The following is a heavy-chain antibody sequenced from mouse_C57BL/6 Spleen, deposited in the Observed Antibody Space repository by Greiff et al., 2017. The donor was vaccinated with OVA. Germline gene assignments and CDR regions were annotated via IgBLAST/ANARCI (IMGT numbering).Heavy chain of an antibody. CDR2: IDPSDSYT. CDR3: ARWGGTGGYYFDY. D-gene: IGHD4-1*01. Sequence: QVQLKQPGAELVKPGASVKLSCKASGYTFTSYWMQWVKQRPGQGLEWIGEIDPSDSYTNYNQKFKGKATLTVDTSSSTAYMQLSSLTSEDSAVYYCARWGGTGGYYFDYWGQGTTLTVSS. J-gene: IGHJ2*01. V-gene: IGHV1-50*01. CDR1: GYTFTSYW.